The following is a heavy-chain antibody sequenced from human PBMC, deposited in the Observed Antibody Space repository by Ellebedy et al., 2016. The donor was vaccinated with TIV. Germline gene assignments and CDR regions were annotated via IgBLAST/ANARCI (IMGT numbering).Heavy chain of an antibody. CDR1: GFTFGDYA. D-gene: IGHD1-26*01. Sequence: GGSLRLXXTASGFTFGDYAMSWFRQAPGKGLEWVGFIRSKAYGGTTEYAASVKGRFTISRDDSKSIAYLQMNSLKTEDTAVYYCAKDGGIVGAKDAFDIWGQGTMVTVSS. V-gene: IGHV3-49*03. CDR2: IRSKAYGGTT. CDR3: AKDGGIVGAKDAFDI. J-gene: IGHJ3*02.